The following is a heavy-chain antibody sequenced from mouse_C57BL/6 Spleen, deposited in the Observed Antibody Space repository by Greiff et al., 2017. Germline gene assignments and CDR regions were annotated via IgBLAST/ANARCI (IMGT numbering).Heavy chain of an antibody. V-gene: IGHV1-15*01. D-gene: IGHD2-4*01. J-gene: IGHJ1*03. CDR3: TRPPLYYDYDGGYFDV. CDR2: IDPETGGT. CDR1: GYTFTDYE. Sequence: VQLQQSGAELVRPGASVTLSCKASGYTFTDYEMHWVKQTPVHGLEWIGAIDPETGGTAYNQKFKGKAILTADKSSSTAYMELRSLTSEDSAVYYCTRPPLYYDYDGGYFDVWGTGTTVTVSS.